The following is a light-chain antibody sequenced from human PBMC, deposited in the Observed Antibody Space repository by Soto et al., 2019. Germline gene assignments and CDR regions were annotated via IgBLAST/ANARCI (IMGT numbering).Light chain of an antibody. CDR3: QHYGTSRT. J-gene: IGKJ1*01. V-gene: IGKV3-20*01. CDR2: GAS. Sequence: EIVLTQSPGTLSLSPGERATLSCRASQSVSSSYLTWYQQKPGQAPRLLIYGASSRATGIPDRFSGSGSGTDFTLTISRVEPEDFAVYYCQHYGTSRTFGRGTKVEIK. CDR1: QSVSSSY.